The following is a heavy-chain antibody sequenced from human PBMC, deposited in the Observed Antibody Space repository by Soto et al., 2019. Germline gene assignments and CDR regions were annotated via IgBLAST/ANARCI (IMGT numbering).Heavy chain of an antibody. J-gene: IGHJ5*02. CDR2: IYYSGST. CDR1: GGSISSYY. V-gene: IGHV4-59*01. Sequence: SETLSLTCTVSGGSISSYYWSWIRQPPGKGLEWIGYIYYSGSTNYNPSLKSRVTISVDTSKSQFSLKLSSVTAADTAVYYCARDPIAVAGIHRGLDPWGQGTLVTVSS. D-gene: IGHD6-19*01. CDR3: ARDPIAVAGIHRGLDP.